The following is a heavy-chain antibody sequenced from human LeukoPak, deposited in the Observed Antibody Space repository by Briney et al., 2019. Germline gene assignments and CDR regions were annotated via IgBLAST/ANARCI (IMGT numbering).Heavy chain of an antibody. Sequence: GGSLRLSCAASGFTFSDYYMTWIRQAPGKGLEWLSYITGSSSHTNYADSVKGRFTISRDNAKNSLYLQMNSLRDEDTAVYYCARENYYSMDVWGQGTTVTVSS. V-gene: IGHV3-11*05. CDR1: GFTFSDYY. J-gene: IGHJ6*02. CDR3: ARENYYSMDV. CDR2: ITGSSSHT.